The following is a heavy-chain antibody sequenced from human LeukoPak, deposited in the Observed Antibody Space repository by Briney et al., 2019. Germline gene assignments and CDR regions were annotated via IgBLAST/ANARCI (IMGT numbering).Heavy chain of an antibody. CDR3: AMAPRTVPAAIFEWFDP. CDR1: GGTFSSYA. D-gene: IGHD2-2*02. Sequence: ASVKVSCKASGGTFSSYAISWVRQAPGQGLEWMVRIIPIFGTANYAQKFQGRVTITTDESTSTAYMELSSLRSEDTAVYYCAMAPRTVPAAIFEWFDPWGQGPLVTVSS. V-gene: IGHV1-69*05. J-gene: IGHJ5*02. CDR2: IIPIFGTA.